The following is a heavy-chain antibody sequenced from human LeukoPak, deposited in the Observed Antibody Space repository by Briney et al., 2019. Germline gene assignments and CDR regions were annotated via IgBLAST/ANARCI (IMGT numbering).Heavy chain of an antibody. Sequence: PGGSLRLSCAASGFTFSTYGMHWVRQAPGKGLEWVAFIRYDGRNKYYADSVKGRFTISRDNSKNTLYLQMNSLRAEDTAVYYCAKVRGRDSSGYLYYYYYMDVWGKGTTVTISS. CDR3: AKVRGRDSSGYLYYYYYMDV. CDR1: GFTFSTYG. CDR2: IRYDGRNK. V-gene: IGHV3-30*02. J-gene: IGHJ6*03. D-gene: IGHD3-22*01.